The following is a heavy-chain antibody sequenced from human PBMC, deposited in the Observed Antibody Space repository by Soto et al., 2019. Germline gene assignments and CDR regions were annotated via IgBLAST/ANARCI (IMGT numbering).Heavy chain of an antibody. CDR2: IYYSGST. CDR3: SLNDYGDHEAVSDY. CDR1: GGSISSSSYY. Sequence: SETLSLTCTVSGGSISSSSYYWGWIRQPPGKGLEWIGSIYYSGSTYYNPSLKSRVTISVDTSKSQFALRLSSVTAADSAVYYCSLNDYGDHEAVSDYWGQGTLVTVSS. D-gene: IGHD4-17*01. V-gene: IGHV4-39*01. J-gene: IGHJ4*02.